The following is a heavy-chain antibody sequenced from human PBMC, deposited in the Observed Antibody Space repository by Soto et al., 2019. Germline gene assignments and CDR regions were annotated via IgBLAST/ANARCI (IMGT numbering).Heavy chain of an antibody. V-gene: IGHV3-53*01. CDR3: VRPLPSGRNYGMDV. CDR1: GLTVSNAY. CDR2: IYDNGTT. J-gene: IGHJ6*02. D-gene: IGHD3-10*01. Sequence: EVQLVESGGGLIQPGGSLRLSCAASGLTVSNAYMAWVRQAPGMGLEWVSVIYDNGTTYYADSVKGRFTISRDTSTNTLSPQTDRLRAADTAVYYCVRPLPSGRNYGMDVWGQGTTVTVS.